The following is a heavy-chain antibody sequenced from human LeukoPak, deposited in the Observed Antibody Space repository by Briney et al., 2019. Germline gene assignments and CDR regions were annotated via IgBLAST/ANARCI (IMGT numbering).Heavy chain of an antibody. CDR2: ISAHNGNT. D-gene: IGHD3-22*01. Sequence: ASVKVSCKALGYTFGNYDITWVRQAPGQGPEWMGWISAHNGNTKYALKLQDRVIMTTDTSTNTAYMELTNLRSDDTAVYYCARGSKSADYFDSSKYAAIYDAFDIWGQGTMATVSS. J-gene: IGHJ3*02. V-gene: IGHV1-18*01. CDR1: GYTFGNYD. CDR3: ARGSKSADYFDSSKYAAIYDAFDI.